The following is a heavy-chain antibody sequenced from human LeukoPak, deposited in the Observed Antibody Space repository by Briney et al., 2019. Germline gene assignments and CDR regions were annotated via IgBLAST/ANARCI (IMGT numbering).Heavy chain of an antibody. J-gene: IGHJ3*02. D-gene: IGHD2-15*01. CDR1: GGSITSSDYY. Sequence: SQTLSLTCTVSGGSITSSDYYWSWIRQPPGKGLEWIGYIYYSGSTYYNPSLKSRVAISLDTSKNQFSLELSSVTAADTAVYYCARVSRTRYCRGGSCYSGVDAFDMWGQGTVVTVSS. CDR2: IYYSGST. CDR3: ARVSRTRYCRGGSCYSGVDAFDM. V-gene: IGHV4-30-4*01.